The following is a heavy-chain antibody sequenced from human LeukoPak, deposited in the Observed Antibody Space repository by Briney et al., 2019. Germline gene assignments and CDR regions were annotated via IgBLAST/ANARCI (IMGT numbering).Heavy chain of an antibody. V-gene: IGHV1-2*02. CDR2: INPNSGGT. J-gene: IGHJ4*02. CDR1: GYTFTGYY. D-gene: IGHD3-22*01. Sequence: GASVKVSCKASGYTFTGYYMHWVRQAPGQGLEWMGWINPNSGGTNYAQKFQGRVTMTRDTSISTAYMELSRLRSDDTAVYYCARDGNYDSSGYCSYDYWGQGTLVTVSS. CDR3: ARDGNYDSSGYCSYDY.